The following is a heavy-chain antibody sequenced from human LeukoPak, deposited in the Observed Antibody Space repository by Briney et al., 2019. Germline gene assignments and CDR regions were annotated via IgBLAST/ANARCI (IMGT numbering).Heavy chain of an antibody. CDR3: ARQMEGEPGSFDF. D-gene: IGHD1-14*01. CDR2: LMPQYETT. CDR1: GVTFSTNS. J-gene: IGHJ4*02. Sequence: ASVKVSCKASGVTFSTNSFSWVRQAPGQGPERMGGLMPQYETTFYAQSFQGRVTITADDSTSTLYMELSSLRSEDTAMYYCARQMEGEPGSFDFWGQGTLVTVSS. V-gene: IGHV1-69*13.